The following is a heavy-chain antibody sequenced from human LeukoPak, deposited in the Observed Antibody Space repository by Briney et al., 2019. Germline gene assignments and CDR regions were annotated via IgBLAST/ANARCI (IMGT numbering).Heavy chain of an antibody. CDR1: GFTFSSYS. CDR2: ISSSSSYI. V-gene: IGHV3-21*01. CDR3: ARDPSKDYYDSSGYDY. J-gene: IGHJ4*02. D-gene: IGHD3-22*01. Sequence: PGGSLRLSCAASGFTFSSYSMNWVRQAPGKGLEWVSSISSSSSYIYYADSVKGRFTISRDNAKNSLYLQMNSLRAEDTAVYYCARDPSKDYYDSSGYDYWGQGTLVTVSS.